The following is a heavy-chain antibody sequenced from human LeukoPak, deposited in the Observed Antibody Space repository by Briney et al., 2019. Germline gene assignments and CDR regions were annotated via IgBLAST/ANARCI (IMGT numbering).Heavy chain of an antibody. CDR2: ISDNGGDT. V-gene: IGHV3-23*01. J-gene: IGHJ4*02. Sequence: PGGSLRLSCAASGFTFNNYPMTWVRQAPGKGLEWVSAISDNGGDTKYADSVKGRFTISRDNSRNTLYLQMNSLRVEDTAIYYCGRGGNLDYWGQGTLVTVSS. CDR1: GFTFNNYP. D-gene: IGHD2-15*01. CDR3: GRGGNLDY.